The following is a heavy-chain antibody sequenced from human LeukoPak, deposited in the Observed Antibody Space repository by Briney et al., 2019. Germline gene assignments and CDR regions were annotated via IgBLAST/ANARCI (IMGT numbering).Heavy chain of an antibody. D-gene: IGHD6-13*01. Sequence: GGSLRLSCAASGFTFSSYWMHWVRQAPGKGLVWVSRINTDGSSTSYADSVKGRFTISRDNAKNTLYLQMNSLRAEDTAVYYCARQSYSSSFDYYYHYYMDVWGKGTTVTVSS. CDR3: ARQSYSSSFDYYYHYYMDV. CDR1: GFTFSSYW. J-gene: IGHJ6*03. V-gene: IGHV3-74*01. CDR2: INTDGSST.